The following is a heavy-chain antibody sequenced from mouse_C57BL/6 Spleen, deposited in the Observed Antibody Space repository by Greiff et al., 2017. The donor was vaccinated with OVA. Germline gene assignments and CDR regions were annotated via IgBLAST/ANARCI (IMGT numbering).Heavy chain of an antibody. CDR2: IWTGGGA. Sequence: VMLVESGPGLVAPSQSLSITCTVSGFSLTSYAISWVRQPPGKGLEWLGVIWTGGGANYNSALKSRLSISKDNSKRKVFLKMNSLQTDDTARYYCARNDYDWYFDVWGTGTTVTVSS. D-gene: IGHD2-4*01. V-gene: IGHV2-9-1*01. CDR1: GFSLTSYA. J-gene: IGHJ1*03. CDR3: ARNDYDWYFDV.